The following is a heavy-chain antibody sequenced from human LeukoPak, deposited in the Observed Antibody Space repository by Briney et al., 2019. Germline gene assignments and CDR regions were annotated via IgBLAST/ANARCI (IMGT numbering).Heavy chain of an antibody. CDR1: GGTLSSYT. V-gene: IGHV1-69*02. J-gene: IGHJ4*02. CDR2: IIPILGIA. CDR3: ATSSPSDY. D-gene: IGHD6-6*01. Sequence: SVKVSCKASGGTLSSYTISWVRQAPGQGLEWMGRIIPILGIANYAQKFQGRVTITADKPTSTAYMEVSSLRSEDTAVYYCATSSPSDYWGQGTLVTVSS.